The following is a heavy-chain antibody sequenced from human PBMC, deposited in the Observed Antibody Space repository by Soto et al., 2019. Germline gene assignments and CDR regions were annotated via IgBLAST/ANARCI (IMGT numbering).Heavy chain of an antibody. V-gene: IGHV1-69*01. CDR1: GGTFSSYA. CDR2: IIPIFGTA. Sequence: KVSCKASGGTFSSYAISWVRQAPGQGLEWMGGIIPIFGTANYAQKFQGRVTITADESTSTAYMELSSLRSEDTAVYYCARDQRRGYSSGWYVRSKYGTDVWGQGTTVTVSS. J-gene: IGHJ6*02. CDR3: ARDQRRGYSSGWYVRSKYGTDV. D-gene: IGHD6-19*01.